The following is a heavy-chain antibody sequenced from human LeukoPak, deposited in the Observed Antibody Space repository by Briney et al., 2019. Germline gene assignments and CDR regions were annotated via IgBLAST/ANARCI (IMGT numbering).Heavy chain of an antibody. J-gene: IGHJ4*01. CDR1: GGSISSGGYY. CDR2: IYYSGST. D-gene: IGHD6-19*01. CDR3: ATSGWYGVDY. V-gene: IGHV4-31*03. Sequence: SETLSLTCTVSGGSISSGGYYWSWIRQHPGKGLEWIGYIYYSGSTYYNPSLKSRVTISVDTSKNQFSLKLSSVTAADTAVYYCATSGWYGVDYWGHGTLVTVCS.